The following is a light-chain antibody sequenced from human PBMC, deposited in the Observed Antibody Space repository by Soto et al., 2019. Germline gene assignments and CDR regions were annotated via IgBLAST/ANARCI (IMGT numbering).Light chain of an antibody. CDR3: RQSFNTPWT. J-gene: IGKJ1*01. CDR1: QSISRH. V-gene: IGKV1-39*01. CDR2: GAS. Sequence: DIQMTQSPSSLSASVGDRVTITCRASQSISRHLNWYQQKPGKAPILLIFGASTLQSGVPTSFSGSGSGTDFTLTISSLQPEDFATYYCRQSFNTPWTFGQGTKVDIK.